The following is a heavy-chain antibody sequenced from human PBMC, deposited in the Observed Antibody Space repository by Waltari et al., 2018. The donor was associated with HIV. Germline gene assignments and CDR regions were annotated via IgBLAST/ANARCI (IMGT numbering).Heavy chain of an antibody. Sequence: QVHLQSWGAGLVKPSETLSLTCAVYGESFSGYYWTWIRQPPGKGLEWIAEINHSGRGKYNPSLKSRVLISADMSKKQFSLTLISVTAADTAVYYCARGPTIGYSSGWYRYFDYWGQGSLVTVFS. D-gene: IGHD6-19*01. J-gene: IGHJ4*02. V-gene: IGHV4-34*01. CDR1: GESFSGYY. CDR2: INHSGRG. CDR3: ARGPTIGYSSGWYRYFDY.